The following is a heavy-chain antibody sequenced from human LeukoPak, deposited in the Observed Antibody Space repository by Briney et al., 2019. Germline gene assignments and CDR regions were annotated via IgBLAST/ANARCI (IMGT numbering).Heavy chain of an antibody. V-gene: IGHV4-61*02. CDR1: GNSISSGDNY. J-gene: IGHJ4*02. CDR2: IYTSGST. Sequence: PSQTLSLTCTVSGNSISSGDNYWSWIRQPAGKGLEWIGRIYTSGSTNYNPSLKSRVTMSVDTSKNQFSLKLSSVTAADTAVYYCARDPIGFGGYSSGWDDYWGQGTLVTVSS. CDR3: ARDPIGFGGYSSGWDDY. D-gene: IGHD6-19*01.